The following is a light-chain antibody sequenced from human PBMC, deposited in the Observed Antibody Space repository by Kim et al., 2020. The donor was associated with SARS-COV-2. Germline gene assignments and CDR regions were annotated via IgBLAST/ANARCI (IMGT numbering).Light chain of an antibody. J-gene: IGKJ5*01. V-gene: IGKV1-33*01. CDR1: QDISNY. CDR2: DAS. Sequence: DIQMTQSPSSLSASVGDRVTITCQASQDISNYLNWYQQKPGKAPKVLIYDASNLATGVPSRFSGSGSATDFTFTISSLQPEDIATYYCQQYENLPITFGQGTRLEIK. CDR3: QQYENLPIT.